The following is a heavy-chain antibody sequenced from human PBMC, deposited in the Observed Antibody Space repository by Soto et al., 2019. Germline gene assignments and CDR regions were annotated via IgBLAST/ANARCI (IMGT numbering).Heavy chain of an antibody. V-gene: IGHV4-4*02. CDR1: SGSISSSNW. Sequence: SETLSLTCAVSSGSISSSNWWSWVRQPPGKGLEWIGEIYHSGSTNYNPSLKSRVTISIDKSKNQFSLNLRSVTAADTAVYFCARDNSPASSAWYRGLDPWGQGTLVTVSS. CDR2: IYHSGST. J-gene: IGHJ5*02. CDR3: ARDNSPASSAWYRGLDP. D-gene: IGHD6-19*01.